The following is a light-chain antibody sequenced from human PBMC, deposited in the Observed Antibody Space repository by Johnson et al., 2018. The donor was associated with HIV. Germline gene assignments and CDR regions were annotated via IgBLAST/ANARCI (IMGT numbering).Light chain of an antibody. CDR2: DNN. J-gene: IGLJ1*01. V-gene: IGLV1-51*01. Sequence: QSVLTQPPSVSAAPGQKVTISCSGRSSNIGNNYVSWYQQLPGTAPKLLIYDNNKRPSGIPDRFSDSQSCNLASLAITGLQTGDAADYYCGTWDTSLGAQYVFGSGHKGTV. CDR3: GTWDTSLGAQYV. CDR1: SSNIGNNY.